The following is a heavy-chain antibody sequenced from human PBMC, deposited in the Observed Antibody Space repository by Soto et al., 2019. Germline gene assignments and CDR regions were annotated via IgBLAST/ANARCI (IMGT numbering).Heavy chain of an antibody. CDR2: IYYSGST. CDR1: GGSVSSGSYY. J-gene: IGHJ6*02. Sequence: SETLSLTCTVSGGSVSSGSYYWSWIRQPPGKGLEWIGYIYYSGSTNYNPSLKSRVTISVDTSKNQFSLKLSSVTAADTAVYYCARVPRRSGYSYGGDYYYGMDVWGQGTTVTVSS. D-gene: IGHD5-18*01. V-gene: IGHV4-61*01. CDR3: ARVPRRSGYSYGGDYYYGMDV.